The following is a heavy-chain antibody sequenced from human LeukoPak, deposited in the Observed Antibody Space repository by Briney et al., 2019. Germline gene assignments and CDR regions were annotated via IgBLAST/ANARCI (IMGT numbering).Heavy chain of an antibody. CDR1: GDSIVSRDW. J-gene: IGHJ4*02. CDR3: AREKWGSSSN. D-gene: IGHD6-6*01. CDR2: IFHSGGA. V-gene: IGHV4/OR15-8*01. Sequence: SETLSLTCAVSGDSIVSRDWWTWVRQPPGKGLEWIGDIFHSGGANYNLSLRSRLTLSVDKSKNQFSLKLSSVTAVDTAVYYCAREKWGSSSNWGQGALVTVSS.